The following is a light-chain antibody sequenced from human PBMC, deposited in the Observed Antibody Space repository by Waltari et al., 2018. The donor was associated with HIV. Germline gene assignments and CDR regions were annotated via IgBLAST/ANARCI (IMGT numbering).Light chain of an antibody. CDR3: SSFTNTETVI. Sequence: QSALTQPAAVSGSPGQSIAVSCTGSSSDVGAYDYVSWYQQNPDEAPKLLIFEVSDRPAGVSDRFYGSKSGNTASLTITGLRPEDEADYYCSSFTNTETVIFGGGTRVTVL. CDR2: EVS. V-gene: IGLV2-14*01. CDR1: SSDVGAYDY. J-gene: IGLJ2*01.